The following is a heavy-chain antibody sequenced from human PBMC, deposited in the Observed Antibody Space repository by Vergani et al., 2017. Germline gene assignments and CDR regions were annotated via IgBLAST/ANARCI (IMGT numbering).Heavy chain of an antibody. CDR1: GFDFSSYI. CDR2: VSTGTKSQ. J-gene: IGHJ3*01. D-gene: IGHD2-2*01. CDR3: AREYSSTSGRAFDF. Sequence: QLVESGGGWVQPGGSLRLSCVVSGFDFSSYIMNWVRQAPGKGRGWVSFVSTGTKSQSYAESVKGRFTISRDSAKNSLYLQMDIQRAEDTAVYYCAREYSSTSGRAFDFWGQGTKVTVSS. V-gene: IGHV3-48*01.